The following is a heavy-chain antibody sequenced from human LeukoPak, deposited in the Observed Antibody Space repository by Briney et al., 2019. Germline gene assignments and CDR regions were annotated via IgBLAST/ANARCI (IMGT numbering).Heavy chain of an antibody. CDR3: ARDGLGVSLYSNYAFDY. D-gene: IGHD4-11*01. Sequence: GASVKVSCKASGGTFSSYAISWVRQAPGQGLEWMGGIIPIFGTANYEQKFQGRVTITADESTSTAYMELSSLRSEDTAVYYCARDGLGVSLYSNYAFDYWGQGTLVTVSS. J-gene: IGHJ4*02. CDR1: GGTFSSYA. V-gene: IGHV1-69*01. CDR2: IIPIFGTA.